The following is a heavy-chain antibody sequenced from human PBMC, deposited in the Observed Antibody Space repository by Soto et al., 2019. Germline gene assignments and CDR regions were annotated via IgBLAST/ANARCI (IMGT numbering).Heavy chain of an antibody. D-gene: IGHD1-26*01. CDR1: GDSISSSHW. J-gene: IGHJ6*02. Sequence: SETLSLTCAVSGDSISSSHWWTWVRQPPEKGLEWIGEIHHSGHTNYNPSLKSRVTISVDTSKNQFSLKLSSVTAADTAVYYCARKGGRSTGMDVWGQGTTVTVYS. V-gene: IGHV4-4*02. CDR2: IHHSGHT. CDR3: ARKGGRSTGMDV.